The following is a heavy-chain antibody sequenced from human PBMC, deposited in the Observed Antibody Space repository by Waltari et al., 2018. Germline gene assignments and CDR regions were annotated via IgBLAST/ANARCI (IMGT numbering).Heavy chain of an antibody. D-gene: IGHD3-10*01. CDR2: IKHDGREK. Sequence: QAPGKGLEWVANIKHDGREKYYVDSVKGRFTISRDNAKNSLYLQMSSLRAEDTAVYYCARDMKMVQGVQWDFWGHGTLVTVSS. V-gene: IGHV3-7*01. J-gene: IGHJ4*01. CDR3: ARDMKMVQGVQWDF.